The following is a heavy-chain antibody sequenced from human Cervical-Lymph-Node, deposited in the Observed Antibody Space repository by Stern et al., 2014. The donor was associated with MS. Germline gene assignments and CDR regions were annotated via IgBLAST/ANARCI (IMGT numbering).Heavy chain of an antibody. J-gene: IGHJ4*02. D-gene: IGHD2-15*01. CDR1: GGSISSDGYY. Sequence: QVQLLESGPGLVEPSQTLSLTCTVSGGSISSDGYYWSWIRQHPGKGLEWIGYIYYSGSTYYNPSLKSQFTMSLDTSKTQFSLKLNSVTAADTAVYYCARDRRKYCSGGTCYSGPYYFDYWGQGTLVTVSS. CDR3: ARDRRKYCSGGTCYSGPYYFDY. V-gene: IGHV4-31*01. CDR2: IYYSGST.